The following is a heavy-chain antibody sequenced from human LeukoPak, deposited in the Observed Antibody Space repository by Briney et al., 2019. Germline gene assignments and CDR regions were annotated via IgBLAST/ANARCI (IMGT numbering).Heavy chain of an antibody. D-gene: IGHD3-22*01. Sequence: SVKVSCKASGGTFSSYAISWVRQAPGQGLEWMGGIIPIFGTANYAQKFQGRVTITTDESTSTAYMELSSLRSEDTAVYYCARGDYYDSSGYSPAGYWGQGTLVTVSS. CDR2: IIPIFGTA. CDR1: GGTFSSYA. J-gene: IGHJ4*02. V-gene: IGHV1-69*05. CDR3: ARGDYYDSSGYSPAGY.